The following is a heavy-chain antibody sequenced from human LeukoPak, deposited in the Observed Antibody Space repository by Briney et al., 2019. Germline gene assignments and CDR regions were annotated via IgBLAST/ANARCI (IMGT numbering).Heavy chain of an antibody. CDR1: GFSFSTYS. D-gene: IGHD1-20*01. V-gene: IGHV3-48*02. Sequence: PGGSLRLSCAASGFSFSTYSMNWVRQAPGRGLECVSYIRSSSNTIYYADSVKGRFTISRDNAKNSLYLQMNSLRDEDTAVYYCARDRVTGTSRGSEIDYWGLGTLVTVSS. CDR2: IRSSSNTI. CDR3: ARDRVTGTSRGSEIDY. J-gene: IGHJ4*02.